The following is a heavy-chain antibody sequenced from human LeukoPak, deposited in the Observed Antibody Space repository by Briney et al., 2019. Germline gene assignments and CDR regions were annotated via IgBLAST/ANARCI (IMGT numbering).Heavy chain of an antibody. CDR1: GGTFSSYA. J-gene: IGHJ3*02. CDR3: ARDTEVVPAAIHALDI. Sequence: ASVKVSCKASGGTFSSYAISWVRQAPGQGLEWMGGIIPIFGTANYAQKFQGRVTITADESTSTAYMELSSLRSEDTAVYYCARDTEVVPAAIHALDIWGQGTMVTVSS. CDR2: IIPIFGTA. V-gene: IGHV1-69*13. D-gene: IGHD2-2*01.